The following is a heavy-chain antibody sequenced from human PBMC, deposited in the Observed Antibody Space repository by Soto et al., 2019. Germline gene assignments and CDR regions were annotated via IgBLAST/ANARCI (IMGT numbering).Heavy chain of an antibody. CDR3: ARDQRGFLKFMFDP. J-gene: IGHJ5*02. V-gene: IGHV1-18*01. D-gene: IGHD6-25*01. CDR2: ISAYNGNT. Sequence: ASVKVSCKASGYTFTSYGISWVRQAPGQGLEWMGWISAYNGNTNYAQKLQGRVTMTTDTSTSTAYMELRSLRSDDTAVYYCARDQRGFLKFMFDPWGQGTLVTVSS. CDR1: GYTFTSYG.